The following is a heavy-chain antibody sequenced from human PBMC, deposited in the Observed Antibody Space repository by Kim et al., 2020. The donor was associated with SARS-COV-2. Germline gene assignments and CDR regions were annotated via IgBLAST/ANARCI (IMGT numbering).Heavy chain of an antibody. CDR2: IWYVGSTT. CDR3: ARDMRGDGSIDF. V-gene: IGHV3-33*01. Sequence: GGSLRLSCAASGFTFSSYGMNWVRQAPGKGLEWVAVIWYVGSTTYYADSVKGRFTISRDNAKNTLYLQMNSLRAEDTAVYYCARDMRGDGSIDFWGQGTLVTVSS. J-gene: IGHJ4*02. CDR1: GFTFSSYG. D-gene: IGHD3-10*01.